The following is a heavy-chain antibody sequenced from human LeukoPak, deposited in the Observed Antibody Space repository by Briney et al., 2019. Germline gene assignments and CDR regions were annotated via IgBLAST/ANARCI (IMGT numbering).Heavy chain of an antibody. Sequence: PSETLSLTCTVSGGSIRSGSYYWSWIRQPPGKGLEWIGEINHSGSTNYNPSLKSRVTISVDTSKNQFSLKLSSVTAADTAVYYCARATGVGARWFDPWGQGTLVTVSS. D-gene: IGHD1-26*01. J-gene: IGHJ5*02. CDR1: GGSIRSGSYY. CDR3: ARATGVGARWFDP. CDR2: INHSGST. V-gene: IGHV4-39*07.